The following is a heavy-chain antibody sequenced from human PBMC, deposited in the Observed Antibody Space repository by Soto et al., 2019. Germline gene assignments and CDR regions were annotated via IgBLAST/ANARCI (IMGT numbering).Heavy chain of an antibody. CDR1: GFTFSSHG. V-gene: IGHV3-33*01. CDR2: IWYDGSNK. CDR3: ARWGDNKIFDY. Sequence: QVQLVESGGGVVQPGRSLRLSCGASGFTFSSHGMHWVRQAPGKGLEWVAVIWYDGSNKYYADSVKGRFTISRDNSKNTVYLQMNSLRAEDTAVYYCARWGDNKIFDYWGQGTLVTVSS. D-gene: IGHD1-1*01. J-gene: IGHJ4*02.